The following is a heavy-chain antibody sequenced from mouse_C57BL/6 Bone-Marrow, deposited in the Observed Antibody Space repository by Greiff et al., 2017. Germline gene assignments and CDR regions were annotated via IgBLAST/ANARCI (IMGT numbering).Heavy chain of an antibody. CDR1: GFTFSDYG. J-gene: IGHJ1*03. CDR3: ARHRGTFYWYFDV. V-gene: IGHV5-15*01. Sequence: EVKLMESGGGLVQPGGSLKLSCAASGFTFSDYGMAWVRQAPRKGPEWVAFLSNLAYSIYYADTVTGRFTISRENAKNTLYLEMSSLRSEDTAMYYCARHRGTFYWYFDVWGTGTTVTVSS. CDR2: LSNLAYSI.